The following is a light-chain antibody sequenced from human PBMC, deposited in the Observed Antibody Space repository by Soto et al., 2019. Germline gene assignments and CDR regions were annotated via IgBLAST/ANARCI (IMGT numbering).Light chain of an antibody. CDR3: SSYAGSSNV. V-gene: IGLV2-8*01. Sequence: QSVLTQPPSASGSPGQSVAIYCTGTSSDVGGYNYVYWYQQHPGKAPKLMIYEVNKRPSGVPDRFSGSKSGNTASLTVSGLQAEDEADYYCSSYAGSSNVFGTGTKLTVL. CDR1: SSDVGGYNY. J-gene: IGLJ1*01. CDR2: EVN.